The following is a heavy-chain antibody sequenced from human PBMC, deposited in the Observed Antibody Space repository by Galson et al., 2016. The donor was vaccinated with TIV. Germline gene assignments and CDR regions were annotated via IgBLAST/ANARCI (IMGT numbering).Heavy chain of an antibody. CDR2: IYWDDEK. D-gene: IGHD2-21*01. J-gene: IGHJ4*02. CDR1: GFSLSSNGVG. Sequence: PALVKPTQTVTLTCTLSGFSLSSNGVGVGWIRQPPGKALEWLALIYWDDEKRYNPSLESRLSIIQDTSKNKVVLTLTNVDPVDTATYYFAHSRPLTYYFDFWGQGALVTVSS. CDR3: AHSRPLTYYFDF. V-gene: IGHV2-5*02.